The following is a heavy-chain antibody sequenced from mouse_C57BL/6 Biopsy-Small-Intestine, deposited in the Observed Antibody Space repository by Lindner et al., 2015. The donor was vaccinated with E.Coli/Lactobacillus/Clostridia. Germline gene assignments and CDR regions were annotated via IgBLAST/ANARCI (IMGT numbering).Heavy chain of an antibody. Sequence: VQLQESGAELARPGASVKLSCKASGYTFTSSGMCWVKQRPGQGLEWIGEIYPRSGNTYYNEKFKGKATLTADKSSSTAYMELRSLTSEDSAVYFCARGITTVVEGFAYWGQGTLVTVSA. J-gene: IGHJ3*01. V-gene: IGHV1-81*01. CDR3: ARGITTVVEGFAY. CDR1: GYTFTSSG. D-gene: IGHD1-1*01. CDR2: IYPRSGNT.